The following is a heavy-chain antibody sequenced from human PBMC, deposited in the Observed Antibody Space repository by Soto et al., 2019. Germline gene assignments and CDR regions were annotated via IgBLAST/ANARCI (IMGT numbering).Heavy chain of an antibody. CDR3: ARGADFTQIVSYHHGLHV. CDR1: GGSVTSYY. D-gene: IGHD2-21*01. Sequence: SETLSLTCTVSGGSVTSYYWSWIRQPPGKGMEWIGYLYYSGSTSYNPSLKSRVTMSVDMSKNQFSLTLTSVTAAATAVYSCARGADFTQIVSYHHGLHVWGQGTILTDSS. CDR2: LYYSGST. V-gene: IGHV4-59*02. J-gene: IGHJ6*02.